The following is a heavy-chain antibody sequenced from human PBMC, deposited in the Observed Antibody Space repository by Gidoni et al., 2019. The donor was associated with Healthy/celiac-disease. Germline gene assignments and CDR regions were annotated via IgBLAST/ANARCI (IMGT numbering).Heavy chain of an antibody. V-gene: IGHV4-39*01. J-gene: IGHJ4*02. CDR3: ARLGIRGVIKN. CDR1: GGSISSSSYY. D-gene: IGHD3-10*01. CDR2: IYYSGST. Sequence: QLQLQESGPGRVKPSETLSLTCTVSGGSISSSSYYWGWIRQPPGKGLEWIGSIYYSGSTYYNPSLKSRVTISVDTSKNQFSLKLSSVTAADTAVYYCARLGIRGVIKNWGQGTLVTVSS.